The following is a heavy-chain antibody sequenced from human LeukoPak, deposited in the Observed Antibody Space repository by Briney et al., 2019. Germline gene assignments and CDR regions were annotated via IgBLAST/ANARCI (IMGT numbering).Heavy chain of an antibody. Sequence: SETLSLTCTVSGGSISSSSYYWGWIRQPPGKGLEWIGSIYYSGSTYYNPSLKSRVTISVDTSKNQFSLKLSSVTAADTAVYYCARGRPYDYVWGSYLPFDYWGQGTLVTVSS. CDR2: IYYSGST. J-gene: IGHJ4*02. CDR3: ARGRPYDYVWGSYLPFDY. D-gene: IGHD3-16*02. V-gene: IGHV4-39*07. CDR1: GGSISSSSYY.